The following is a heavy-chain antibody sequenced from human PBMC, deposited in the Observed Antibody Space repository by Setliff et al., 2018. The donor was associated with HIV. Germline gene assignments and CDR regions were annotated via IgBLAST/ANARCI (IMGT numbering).Heavy chain of an antibody. V-gene: IGHV4-39*01. CDR3: ARHGLRFLARFDY. Sequence: PSETLSLTCTVSGDSLSSSSYYWGWIRQPPGKGLEWIGSIFYSGTTYYNPSLESRVTISVDTSKNQFSLKLSSATATDTAVYYCARHGLRFLARFDYWGQGALVTVSS. D-gene: IGHD3-3*01. CDR2: IFYSGTT. J-gene: IGHJ4*02. CDR1: GDSLSSSSYY.